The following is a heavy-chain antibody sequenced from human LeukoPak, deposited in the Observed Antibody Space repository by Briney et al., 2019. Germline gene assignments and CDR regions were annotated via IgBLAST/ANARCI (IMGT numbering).Heavy chain of an antibody. D-gene: IGHD4-17*01. V-gene: IGHV3-21*01. CDR1: GFTFSSYS. CDR2: ISSSSSYI. Sequence: GGSLRLSCAASGFTFSSYSVNWVRQAPGKGLEWVSSISSSSSYIYYADSVKGRFTISRDNAKNSLYLQMNSLRAEDTAVYYCAKDCNAVTRSYFDYWGQGTLVTVSS. CDR3: AKDCNAVTRSYFDY. J-gene: IGHJ4*02.